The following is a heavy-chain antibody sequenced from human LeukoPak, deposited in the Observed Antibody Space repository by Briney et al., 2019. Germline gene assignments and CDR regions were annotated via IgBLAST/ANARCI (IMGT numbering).Heavy chain of an antibody. Sequence: SETLSLTCTVSGGSISSSSYYWGWIRQPPGKGLEWIGSIYYSGSTYYSPSLKSRVTISVDTSKNQFSLKLSSVTAADTAVYYCATAQGRLVGALGYWGQGTLVTVSS. CDR3: ATAQGRLVGALGY. J-gene: IGHJ4*02. CDR1: GGSISSSSYY. D-gene: IGHD6-19*01. CDR2: IYYSGST. V-gene: IGHV4-39*07.